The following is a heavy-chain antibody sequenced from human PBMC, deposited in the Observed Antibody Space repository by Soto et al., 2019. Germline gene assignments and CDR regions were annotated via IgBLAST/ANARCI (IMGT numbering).Heavy chain of an antibody. V-gene: IGHV4-30-4*01. J-gene: IGHJ4*02. CDR1: GVSISSGDYY. D-gene: IGHD6-19*01. Sequence: SETLSLTCTVSGVSISSGDYYWSWIRQPPGKGLEWIGYIYYSGSTYYNPSLKSRVTISVDTSKNQFSLKLSSVTAADTAVYYCARISPGWYTYYFDYWGQGTLVTVSS. CDR3: ARISPGWYTYYFDY. CDR2: IYYSGST.